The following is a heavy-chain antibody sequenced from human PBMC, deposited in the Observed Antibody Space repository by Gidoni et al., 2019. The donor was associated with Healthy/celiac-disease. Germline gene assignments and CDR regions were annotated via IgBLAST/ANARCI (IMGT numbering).Heavy chain of an antibody. V-gene: IGHV3-33*01. Sequence: QVQLVESGGGVVQPGGSLRLSCAASGFTFSSYGMHWVRQAPGKGLEWVAVIWYDGSNKYYADSVKGRFTISRDNSKNTLYLQMNSLRAEDTAVYYCARDAVEMATITSFDYWGQGTLVTVSS. D-gene: IGHD5-12*01. CDR1: GFTFSSYG. CDR3: ARDAVEMATITSFDY. CDR2: IWYDGSNK. J-gene: IGHJ4*02.